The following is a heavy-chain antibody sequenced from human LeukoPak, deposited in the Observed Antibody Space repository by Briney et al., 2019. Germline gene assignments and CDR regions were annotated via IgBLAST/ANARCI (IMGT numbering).Heavy chain of an antibody. Sequence: GGSLRLSCAASGFTVSSNYMSWVRQAPGKGLEWVSVIYSGGSTYYADSVKGRFTISRDNSKNTLYLQMNSLRAEDTAVYYCATDLNRHCSSSTCHAFDIWGQGTMVTVSS. V-gene: IGHV3-66*01. CDR1: GFTVSSNY. CDR2: IYSGGST. CDR3: ATDLNRHCSSSTCHAFDI. J-gene: IGHJ3*02. D-gene: IGHD2-2*01.